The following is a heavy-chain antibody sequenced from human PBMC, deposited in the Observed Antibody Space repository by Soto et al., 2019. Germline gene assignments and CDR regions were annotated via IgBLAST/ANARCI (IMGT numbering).Heavy chain of an antibody. D-gene: IGHD5-12*01. CDR2: IIPILGIA. V-gene: IGHV1-69*04. CDR3: AIDLGMATINYFDY. Sequence: SVKVSCKASGGTFSSYTISWVRQAPGQGLEWMGRIIPILGIANYAQKFQGRVTITADKSTSTAYKELSNLRSEDTAVYYCAIDLGMATINYFDYWGQGTLVTVSS. CDR1: GGTFSSYT. J-gene: IGHJ4*02.